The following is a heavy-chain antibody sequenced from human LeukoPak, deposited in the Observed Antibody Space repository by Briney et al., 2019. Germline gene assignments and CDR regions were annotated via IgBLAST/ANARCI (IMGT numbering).Heavy chain of an antibody. Sequence: GGSLRLSCVASGFTFSSYSMNWVRQAPGKGLEWVSIIYSGGTTYYADSVKGRFTISRDHSKNTLYLQMNSLRAEDTAVYYCARDSPLAGVDPWGQGTLVTVSS. V-gene: IGHV3-53*01. CDR3: ARDSPLAGVDP. CDR1: GFTFSSYS. CDR2: IYSGGTT. D-gene: IGHD3-10*01. J-gene: IGHJ5*02.